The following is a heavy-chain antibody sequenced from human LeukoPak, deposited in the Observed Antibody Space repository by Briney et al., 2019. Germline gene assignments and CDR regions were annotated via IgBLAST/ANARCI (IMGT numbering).Heavy chain of an antibody. CDR2: IYYSGST. J-gene: IGHJ4*02. CDR3: ARLMVRGFFRANGAPSIPPLDPHLTWDY. D-gene: IGHD3-10*01. V-gene: IGHV4-39*07. CDR1: GGSISSSSYY. Sequence: PSETLSLTCTVSGGSISSSSYYWGWIRQPPGKGLEWIGSIYYSGSTYYNPSLKSRVTISVDTSKNQFSLKLSSVTAADTAVYYCARLMVRGFFRANGAPSIPPLDPHLTWDYWGQGTLVTVSS.